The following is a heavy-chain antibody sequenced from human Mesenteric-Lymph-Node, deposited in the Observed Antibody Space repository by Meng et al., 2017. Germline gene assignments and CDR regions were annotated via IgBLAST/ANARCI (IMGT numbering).Heavy chain of an antibody. D-gene: IGHD3-22*01. J-gene: IGHJ4*02. CDR3: ARDSLGVTYYYDRSGSEIDY. V-gene: IGHV1-2*02. CDR2: INPNSGGT. Sequence: ASVKVSCKASGGTFSSYAISWVRQAPGQGLEWMGWINPNSGGTNYAQKFQGRVTMTRDTSISTAYMELSRLRSDDTAVYYCARDSLGVTYYYDRSGSEIDYWGQGTLVTVSS. CDR1: GGTFSSYA.